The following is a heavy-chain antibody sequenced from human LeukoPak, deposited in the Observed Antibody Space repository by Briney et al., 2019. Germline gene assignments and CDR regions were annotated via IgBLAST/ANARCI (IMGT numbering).Heavy chain of an antibody. CDR3: ARDQRAKKYFYDSSGSSAY. V-gene: IGHV3-48*03. CDR1: GFIFDDYE. D-gene: IGHD3-22*01. Sequence: GGSLRLSCAASGFIFDDYEMKWVRQAPGKGLEWVAFISSSGTTDYYADSVKGRFIISKDNAKKSLYLEMNRLRAEDTAVYYCARDQRAKKYFYDSSGSSAYWGQGNQVTVSS. CDR2: ISSSGTTD. J-gene: IGHJ4*02.